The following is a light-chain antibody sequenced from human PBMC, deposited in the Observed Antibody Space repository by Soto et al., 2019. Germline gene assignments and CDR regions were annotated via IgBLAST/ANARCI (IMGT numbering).Light chain of an antibody. Sequence: EIVMTQSPLSLPVIPGEPASISCRSSQSLLHSNGYNYLEWYLQKPGQSPQLLIHVDYDRASGVHDRFSGSGSGTDFTLKIRRVEAEDVGVYYCMQSLQTPWTFGQGTKVDIK. J-gene: IGKJ1*01. CDR1: QSLLHSNGYNY. CDR2: VDY. CDR3: MQSLQTPWT. V-gene: IGKV2-28*01.